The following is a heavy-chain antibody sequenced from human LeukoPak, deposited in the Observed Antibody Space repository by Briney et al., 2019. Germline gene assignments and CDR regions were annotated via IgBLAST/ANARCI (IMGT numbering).Heavy chain of an antibody. CDR3: ARDQYDTWSRRGNFDS. D-gene: IGHD3-3*01. J-gene: IGHJ4*02. V-gene: IGHV3-74*01. Sequence: PGGSLRLCCAASGFNFSSYWMHWVRQAPGEGLLWVSRISGDGTSTAYAGSVEGRFTISRDNTKNSLYLQMNSLRAEDTAVFYCARDQYDTWSRRGNFDSWGQGTLVIVSS. CDR2: ISGDGTST. CDR1: GFNFSSYW.